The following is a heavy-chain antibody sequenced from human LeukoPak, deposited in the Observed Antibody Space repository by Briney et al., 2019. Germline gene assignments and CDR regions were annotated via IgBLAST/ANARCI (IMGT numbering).Heavy chain of an antibody. CDR1: GYTFTSYY. J-gene: IGHJ4*02. V-gene: IGHV1-46*01. Sequence: ASVTVSCKASGYTFTSYYMHWVRQAPGQGLEWMGIINPSGGSTSYAQKFQGRVTMTRDTSTSTVYMELSSLRSEDTAVYYCARDLGYCSGGSCYYFDYWGQGTLVTVSS. CDR2: INPSGGST. CDR3: ARDLGYCSGGSCYYFDY. D-gene: IGHD2-15*01.